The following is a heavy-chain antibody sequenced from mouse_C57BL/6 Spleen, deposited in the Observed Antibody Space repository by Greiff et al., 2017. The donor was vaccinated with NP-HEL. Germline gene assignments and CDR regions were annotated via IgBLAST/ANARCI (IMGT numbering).Heavy chain of an antibody. CDR1: GYTFTSYW. CDR3: ARPYGYDGGYAMDY. V-gene: IGHV1-52*01. D-gene: IGHD2-2*01. CDR2: IDPSDSET. J-gene: IGHJ4*01. Sequence: VQLQQSGAELVRPGSSVKLSCKASGYTFTSYWMHWVKQRPIQGLEWIGNIDPSDSETHYNQKFKDKATLTVDKSSSTAYMQLSSLTSEDSAVYYCARPYGYDGGYAMDYWGQGTSVTVSS.